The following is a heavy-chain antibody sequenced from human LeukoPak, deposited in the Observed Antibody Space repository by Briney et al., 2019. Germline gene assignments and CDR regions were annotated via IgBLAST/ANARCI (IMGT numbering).Heavy chain of an antibody. V-gene: IGHV3-30-3*01. J-gene: IGHJ3*02. D-gene: IGHD3-22*01. Sequence: GGSLRLSCAASGFTFNTYAMHWVRQAPGKGLEWVAVISYDGTNKYYADSVKGRFTISRDNSKNTMYLQMNSLRAEDTAMYYCARAPMSYDSSGFGGAFDIWGQGTMVTVSS. CDR2: ISYDGTNK. CDR1: GFTFNTYA. CDR3: ARAPMSYDSSGFGGAFDI.